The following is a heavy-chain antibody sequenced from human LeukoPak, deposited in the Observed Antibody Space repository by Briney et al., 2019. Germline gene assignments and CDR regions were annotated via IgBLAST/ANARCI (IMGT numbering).Heavy chain of an antibody. V-gene: IGHV4-4*07. D-gene: IGHD3-22*01. CDR1: GGSISSYY. CDR2: IYTSGST. Sequence: SETLSLTCTVSGGSISSYYWSWIRQPAGKGLERIGRIYTSGSTNYNPSLTSRVTMSVDTSKNQFSLKLSSVTAADTAVYYCARDVSAHYYDSSGYYYDYWGQGTLVTVSS. J-gene: IGHJ4*02. CDR3: ARDVSAHYYDSSGYYYDY.